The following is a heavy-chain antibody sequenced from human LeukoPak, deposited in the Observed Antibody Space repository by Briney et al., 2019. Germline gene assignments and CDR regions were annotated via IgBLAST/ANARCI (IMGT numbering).Heavy chain of an antibody. CDR2: ISPSSSTI. V-gene: IGHV3-11*04. D-gene: IGHD3-22*01. CDR1: GFTFSDYY. CDR3: ARGGNTYYYDSSGNYYFDY. Sequence: GGSLRLSCATSGFTFSDYYMSWVRQAPGKGLEWVSYISPSSSTIYYADSVKGRFTISRDNAKNSLYLQMNNLRAEDTAVYYCARGGNTYYYDSSGNYYFDYWGQGTLVTVSS. J-gene: IGHJ4*02.